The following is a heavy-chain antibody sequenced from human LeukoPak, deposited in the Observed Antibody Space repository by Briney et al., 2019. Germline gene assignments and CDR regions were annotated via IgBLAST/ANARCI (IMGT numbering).Heavy chain of an antibody. J-gene: IGHJ3*02. CDR2: ISSSSSYI. V-gene: IGHV3-21*01. CDR3: ASYYYDSSGYSGGAFDI. CDR1: GFTFSSYS. Sequence: GGSLRLSCAASGFTFSSYSMNWVRQAPGKGLEWVSSISSSSSYIYYADSVKGRFTISRDNAKNSLYLQMNSLRAEDTAVYYCASYYYDSSGYSGGAFDIWGQGTMVTVSS. D-gene: IGHD3-22*01.